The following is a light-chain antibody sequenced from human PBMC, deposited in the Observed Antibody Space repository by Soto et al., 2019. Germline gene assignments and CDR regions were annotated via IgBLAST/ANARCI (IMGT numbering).Light chain of an antibody. CDR2: DVS. Sequence: QSVLTQPASVSGSPGQSITISCTGTSSDVGGYNYVSWYQQHPGKAPKLMIYDVSHRPSGVSNRFSGSKSCNTASLTISGLQAEDEADYYCSSYTSSSTLTVFGTGTKLTVL. J-gene: IGLJ1*01. CDR3: SSYTSSSTLTV. V-gene: IGLV2-14*01. CDR1: SSDVGGYNY.